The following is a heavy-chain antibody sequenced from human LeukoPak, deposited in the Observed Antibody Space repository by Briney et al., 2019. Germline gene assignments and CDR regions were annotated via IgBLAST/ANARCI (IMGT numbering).Heavy chain of an antibody. D-gene: IGHD3-16*01. CDR2: IYSGGST. V-gene: IGHV3-53*01. CDR3: AKDLTFLRVNYFDY. CDR1: GFTVSSNY. J-gene: IGHJ4*02. Sequence: GGSLRLSCAASGFTVSSNYMSWVRQAPGKGLEWVSVIYSGGSTYYADSVKGRFTISRDNSKNTLYLQMNSLRAEDTAVYYCAKDLTFLRVNYFDYWGQGTLVTVTS.